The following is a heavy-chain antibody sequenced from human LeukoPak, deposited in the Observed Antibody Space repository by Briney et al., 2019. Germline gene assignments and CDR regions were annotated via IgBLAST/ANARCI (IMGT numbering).Heavy chain of an antibody. Sequence: SETLSLTCTVSGDSISSGYYWGWIRQSPGKGLEWIGSIYHSGSTSYNPSLHRRVTMSVDTSKSQFSLSLRSATAADTAVYYCAKGIKCSSLSCDAFDPWGQGTPVTVSS. V-gene: IGHV4-38-2*02. CDR2: IYHSGST. D-gene: IGHD2-2*01. CDR1: GDSISSGYY. J-gene: IGHJ5*02. CDR3: AKGIKCSSLSCDAFDP.